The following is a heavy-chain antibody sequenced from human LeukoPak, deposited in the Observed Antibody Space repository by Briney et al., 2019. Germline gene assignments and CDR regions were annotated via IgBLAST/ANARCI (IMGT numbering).Heavy chain of an antibody. V-gene: IGHV3-30*18. CDR1: GFIFSSYG. D-gene: IGHD4/OR15-4a*01. J-gene: IGHJ4*02. Sequence: PGGSLRLPCAASGFIFSSYGMHWVRQAPGKGLEWVAIISYDGRNNYYADSVKGRFTISRDNSKNTLYLQMNSLRAEDTAVYYCAKEKDGANYYWGQGTLVTVSS. CDR3: AKEKDGANYY. CDR2: ISYDGRNN.